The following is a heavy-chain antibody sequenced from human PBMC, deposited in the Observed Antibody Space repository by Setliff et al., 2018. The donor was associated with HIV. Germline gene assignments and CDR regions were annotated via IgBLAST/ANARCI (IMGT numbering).Heavy chain of an antibody. Sequence: PSETLSLTCTVSGDSISSYSWNWIRQSPGGGLEWIGFIFSSGSTKYNPSLQSRVTMSIDTPNNRFALKLTAVTAADTAVYYCAKRAVQDGTVTSSNWFESWGQGTRVTVSS. D-gene: IGHD1-7*01. V-gene: IGHV4-4*09. CDR2: IFSSGST. J-gene: IGHJ5*01. CDR1: GDSISSYS. CDR3: AKRAVQDGTVTSSNWFES.